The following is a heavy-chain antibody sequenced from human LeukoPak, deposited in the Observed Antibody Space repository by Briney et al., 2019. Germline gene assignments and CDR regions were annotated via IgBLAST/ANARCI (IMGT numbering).Heavy chain of an antibody. V-gene: IGHV4-59*11. J-gene: IGHJ6*03. CDR3: ARIQTAGDCSSTSCYRARHYYYMDV. CDR2: IYYSGST. CDR1: GGSISSHY. D-gene: IGHD2-2*01. Sequence: PLETLSLTCTVSGGSISSHYWSWIRQPPGKGLEWIGYIYYSGSTNYNPSLKSRVTISVDTSKNQFSLKLSSETAADTAVYYCARIQTAGDCSSTSCYRARHYYYMDVWGKGTTVTVSS.